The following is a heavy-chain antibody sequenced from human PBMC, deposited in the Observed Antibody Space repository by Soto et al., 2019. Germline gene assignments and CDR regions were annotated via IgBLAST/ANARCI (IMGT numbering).Heavy chain of an antibody. CDR1: WFTVSSNY. D-gene: IGHD6-6*01. CDR2: IYSGGST. V-gene: IGHV3-53*01. J-gene: IGHJ6*02. CDR3: ARVGSSSWGYYYYGMDV. Sequence: PGGSLRLSCAASWFTVSSNYVGFFLHAPWKGLEWVSFIYSGGSTYYADSVKGRFTISRDNSKNTLYLQMNSLRAEDTAVYYCARVGSSSWGYYYYGMDVWGQGTTVTVSS.